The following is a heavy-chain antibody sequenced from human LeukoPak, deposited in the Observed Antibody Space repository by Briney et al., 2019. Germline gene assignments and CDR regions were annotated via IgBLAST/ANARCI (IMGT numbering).Heavy chain of an antibody. CDR3: ARAGAITDY. CDR1: GGSISSYY. D-gene: IGHD1-26*01. J-gene: IGHJ4*02. Sequence: PSETLSLTCTVSGGSISSYYWSWIRQPPGKGLEWIGEINHSGSTNYNPSLKSRVTISVDTSKNQFSLKLSSVTAADTAVYYCARAGAITDYWGQGTLVTVSS. CDR2: INHSGST. V-gene: IGHV4-34*01.